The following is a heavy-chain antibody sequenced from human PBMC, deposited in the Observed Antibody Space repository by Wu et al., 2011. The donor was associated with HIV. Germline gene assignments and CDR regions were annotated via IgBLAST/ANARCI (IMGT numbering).Heavy chain of an antibody. J-gene: IGHJ3*02. D-gene: IGHD5-12*01. CDR2: IIPMFGRA. Sequence: QVQLVQSGAEVKKPGSSVKVSCKASGGTFSTHAIIWVRQAPGQGLEWMGRIIPMFGRANYAQKFQGRVTITADESTSIAYMDLSSLRSEDTAVYYCARDVGSGYDSAFDIWGQGTMVTVSS. V-gene: IGHV1-69*15. CDR3: ARDVGSGYDSAFDI. CDR1: GGTFSTHA.